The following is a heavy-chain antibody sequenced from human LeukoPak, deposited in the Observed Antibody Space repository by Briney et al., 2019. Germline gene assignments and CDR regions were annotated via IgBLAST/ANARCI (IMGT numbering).Heavy chain of an antibody. CDR1: GYSFTSYW. CDR2: IYPGDSDT. V-gene: IGHV5-51*01. CDR3: ARLEYYYDSSGYYIRY. Sequence: GESLKNSRKGSGYSFTSYWIGWVRQMPGKSLEWMGNIYPGDSDTRYSPSFQGQVTISADKSISTAYLQWSSLKASDTAMYYCARLEYYYDSSGYYIRYWGQGTLVTVSS. D-gene: IGHD3-22*01. J-gene: IGHJ4*02.